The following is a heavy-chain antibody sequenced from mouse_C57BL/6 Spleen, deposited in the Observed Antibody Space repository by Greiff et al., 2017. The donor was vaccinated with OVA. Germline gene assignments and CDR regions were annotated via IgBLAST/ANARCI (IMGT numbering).Heavy chain of an antibody. CDR1: GYTFTDYY. CDR3: ARSTARDYAMDY. J-gene: IGHJ4*01. V-gene: IGHV1-84*01. Sequence: QVQLKESGPELVKPGASVKISCKASGYTFTDYYINWVKQRPGQGLEWIGWIYPGSGNTKYNEKFKGKATLTVATSSSTAYMQPSSLTSADSAVNFCARSTARDYAMDYWGQGTSVTVSS. CDR2: IYPGSGNT. D-gene: IGHD3-2*01.